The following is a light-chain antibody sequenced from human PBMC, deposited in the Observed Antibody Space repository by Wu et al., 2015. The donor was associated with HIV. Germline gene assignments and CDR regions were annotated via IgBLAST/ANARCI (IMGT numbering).Light chain of an antibody. CDR3: QPYNNWPPWT. CDR1: QSVSSN. Sequence: EIVLTQSPATLSSSPGETATLSCRASQSVSSNLAWYQQKPGQAPRLLIYGASTRATGIPARFSGSGSGTEFTLTISVMQSEDFALYYCQPYNNWPPWTFGQGTKVEIK. V-gene: IGKV3-15*01. CDR2: GAS. J-gene: IGKJ1*01.